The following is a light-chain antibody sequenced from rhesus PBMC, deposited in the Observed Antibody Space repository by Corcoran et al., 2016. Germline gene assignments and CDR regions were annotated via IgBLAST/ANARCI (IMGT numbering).Light chain of an antibody. CDR2: AIS. CDR3: CSFAGSYTVDI. V-gene: IGLV2-32*01. Sequence: AALTQPRSVSGSPGQSVTISCTGTSSDIVGYNYVYWYQQHPGTAPKLMIYAISKRPSGVSDRCSGSKSGNTASLTTSGLQAEDEAGYYCCSFAGSYTVDIFGAGTRLTVL. CDR1: SSDIVGYNY. J-gene: IGLJ1*01.